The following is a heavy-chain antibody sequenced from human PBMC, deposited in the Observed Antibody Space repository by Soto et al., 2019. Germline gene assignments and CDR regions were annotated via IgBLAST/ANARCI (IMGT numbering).Heavy chain of an antibody. J-gene: IGHJ4*02. D-gene: IGHD6-19*01. Sequence: EVQLVESGGGLVQPGGSLRLSCAASGFTFSSYSMNWVRQAPGEGLEWVSYISSSSGTIYYADSVKGRFTISRDNAKNSLYLQMNRLRDEDTAVYYCVGWYNFDYWGQGTLDTVSS. V-gene: IGHV3-48*02. CDR3: VGWYNFDY. CDR1: GFTFSSYS. CDR2: ISSSSGTI.